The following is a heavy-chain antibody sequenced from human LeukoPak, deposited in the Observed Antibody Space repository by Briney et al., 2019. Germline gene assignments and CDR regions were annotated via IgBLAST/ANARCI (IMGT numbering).Heavy chain of an antibody. V-gene: IGHV4-59*01. CDR3: ARGYYDGSGYSNAFDI. CDR1: GVSISSSY. D-gene: IGHD3-22*01. J-gene: IGHJ3*02. CDR2: XHQXGNT. Sequence: SETLSLTCSVSGVSISSSYXXXXXXXXXXXXXXXXFXHQXGNTNYNPSLKSRVTMSVDTSXXXFSLQMRSVTAADTAVYYCARGYYDGSGYSNAFDIWGQGTMVAV.